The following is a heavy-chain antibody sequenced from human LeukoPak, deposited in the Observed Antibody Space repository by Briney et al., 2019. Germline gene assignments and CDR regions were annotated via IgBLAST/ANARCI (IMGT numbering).Heavy chain of an antibody. Sequence: SETLSLTCTVSGGSISSYYWSWIRQPPGKGLEWIGYIYYSGSTNYNPSLKSRVTISVDTSKNQFSLKLSSVTAADTAVYYCAREGRFLEWYGWFDPWGQGTLVTVSS. D-gene: IGHD3-3*01. V-gene: IGHV4-59*01. CDR3: AREGRFLEWYGWFDP. J-gene: IGHJ5*02. CDR2: IYYSGST. CDR1: GGSISSYY.